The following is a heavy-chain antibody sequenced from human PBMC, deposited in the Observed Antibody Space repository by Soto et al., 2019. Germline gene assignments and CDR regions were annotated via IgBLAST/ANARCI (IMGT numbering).Heavy chain of an antibody. J-gene: IGHJ4*02. CDR3: AKMTSGSGWYGAVDY. CDR2: SSGSGGET. D-gene: IGHD6-19*01. Sequence: EMQLSESGGNLVQPGGSLRLSCAASGFTFFNYAMSWVRQAQGKGLEWVSSSSGSGGETHYADSVKGRFTISRDNSKNPLYLQMNSLRVEDTAGYYCAKMTSGSGWYGAVDYWGQGTLVTVSS. V-gene: IGHV3-23*01. CDR1: GFTFFNYA.